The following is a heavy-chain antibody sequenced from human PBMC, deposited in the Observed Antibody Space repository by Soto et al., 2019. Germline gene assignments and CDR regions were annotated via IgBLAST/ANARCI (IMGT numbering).Heavy chain of an antibody. J-gene: IGHJ2*01. D-gene: IGHD2-2*01. CDR3: AREPGYCISTSCSYWYFDL. CDR1: GYTFTSYG. Sequence: QVQLVQSGAEVKKPGASVKVSCKASGYTFTSYGISWVRQAPGQGLEWMGWISAYNGNTNYAQKLQGRVTMTTDTSTSTAYMELRSLRSDDTAVYYCAREPGYCISTSCSYWYFDLWGRGTLVTVSS. CDR2: ISAYNGNT. V-gene: IGHV1-18*01.